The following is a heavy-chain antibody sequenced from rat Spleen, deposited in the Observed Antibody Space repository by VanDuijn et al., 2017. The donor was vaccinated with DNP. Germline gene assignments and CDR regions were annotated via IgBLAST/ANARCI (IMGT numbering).Heavy chain of an antibody. CDR1: GITFSDYN. Sequence: EVQLVESGGGLVQPGRSLKLSCAASGITFSDYNMAWVRQAPRKGLEWVATISYDGSSTYYRDSVRGRFTISRDNAKSTLYLQMDSLRSEDTDTYYCARPDYWGQGVMVTVSS. CDR3: ARPDY. CDR2: ISYDGSST. V-gene: IGHV5-7*01. J-gene: IGHJ2*01.